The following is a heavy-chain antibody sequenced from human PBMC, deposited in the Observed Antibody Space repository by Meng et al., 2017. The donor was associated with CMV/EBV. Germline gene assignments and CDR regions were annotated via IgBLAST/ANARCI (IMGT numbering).Heavy chain of an antibody. Sequence: GESLKISCAASGFTVSSNYMSWVRQAPGKGLEWVSVIYSGGSTYYADSVKGRFTISRDNSKSTLYLQMNSLRAEDTAVYYCAGDGVAGIDYWGQGTLVTVSS. CDR3: AGDGVAGIDY. V-gene: IGHV3-53*01. CDR2: IYSGGST. D-gene: IGHD6-19*01. CDR1: GFTVSSNY. J-gene: IGHJ4*02.